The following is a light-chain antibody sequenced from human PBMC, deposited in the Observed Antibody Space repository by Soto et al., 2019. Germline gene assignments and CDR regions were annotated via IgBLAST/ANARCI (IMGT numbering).Light chain of an antibody. J-gene: IGKJ4*01. CDR2: GAS. V-gene: IGKV3-15*01. CDR3: QQYNNWPAP. Sequence: EIVMTQSPATLSVSPGERATLSCRASQSVSSNLAWYQQKPGQAPRLLIYGASTRATGIPARFSGSGSGTEFTLTISSLQSEDVAVYYCQQYNNWPAPFGGGTKVEIK. CDR1: QSVSSN.